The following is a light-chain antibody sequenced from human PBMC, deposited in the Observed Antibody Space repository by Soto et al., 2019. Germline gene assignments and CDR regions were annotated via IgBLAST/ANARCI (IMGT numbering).Light chain of an antibody. CDR3: QQYKGYPLT. Sequence: DIQMTQSPSSLSASVGDRVTITCRASQVIAHYLAWYQQKPGNPPKSLIFAASNLQTGVPSKFNRSGSDTDFTLTISNLQPEDSAIYYCQQYKGYPLTFGGGTKVEI. V-gene: IGKV1-16*02. CDR1: QVIAHY. CDR2: AAS. J-gene: IGKJ4*01.